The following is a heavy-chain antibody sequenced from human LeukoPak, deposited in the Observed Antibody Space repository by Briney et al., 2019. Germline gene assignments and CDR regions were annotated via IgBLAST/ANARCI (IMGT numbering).Heavy chain of an antibody. D-gene: IGHD3-10*01. CDR2: ILYRGCT. V-gene: IGHV4-59*01. Sequence: SETLSLTCTVSGGSISSYYRIWIRQPPGKRLAWMGYILYRGCTSYNPSFKSRVAISDDTSKNLFSLNLSSVTAADTAVYYCARGGYYGSGSDYAFDIWGQGTMVTVSS. J-gene: IGHJ3*02. CDR1: GGSISSYY. CDR3: ARGGYYGSGSDYAFDI.